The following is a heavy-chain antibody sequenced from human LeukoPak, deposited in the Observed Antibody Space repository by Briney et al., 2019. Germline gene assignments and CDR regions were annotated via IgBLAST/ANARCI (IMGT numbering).Heavy chain of an antibody. J-gene: IGHJ4*02. CDR2: IIPILGIA. CDR1: GGTFSSYT. Sequence: ASVKVSCKASGGTFSSYTISWVRQAPGQGLEWMGRIIPILGIANYAQKFQGRVTITADKSTSTAYMELSSLRSEDTAVYYCARGGRDNGDYVWGIGIDYWGQGTLVTVSS. V-gene: IGHV1-69*02. D-gene: IGHD3-16*01. CDR3: ARGGRDNGDYVWGIGIDY.